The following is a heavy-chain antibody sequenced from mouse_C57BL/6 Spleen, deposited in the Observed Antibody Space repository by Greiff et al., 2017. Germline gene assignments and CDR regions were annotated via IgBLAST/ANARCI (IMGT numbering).Heavy chain of an antibody. CDR2: IWSGGST. V-gene: IGHV2-2*01. J-gene: IGHJ4*01. CDR1: GFSLTSYG. Sequence: VKLQESGPGLVQPSQSLSITCTVSGFSLTSYGVHWVRQSPGQGLEWLGVIWSGGSTDYNAAFISRLSISKDNSKSQVFFKMNSLQADDTAIYYCASYGNYGAMDYWGQGTSVTVSS. D-gene: IGHD2-1*01. CDR3: ASYGNYGAMDY.